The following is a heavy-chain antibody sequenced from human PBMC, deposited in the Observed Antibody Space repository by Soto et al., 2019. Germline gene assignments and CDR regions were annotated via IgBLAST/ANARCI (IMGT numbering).Heavy chain of an antibody. J-gene: IGHJ4*02. V-gene: IGHV3-30-3*01. CDR3: ATDSREGPGNY. CDR2: ISYDVSNK. D-gene: IGHD1-26*01. Sequence: QVQLVESGGGVVQPGRSLRLSCAASGFTFSNYVLHWVRQAPGKGLEWVAVISYDVSNKYYADSVKGRFSISRDNSKNTLYLQMNSLRVEDTAVYYCATDSREGPGNYWGQGTLVTVSS. CDR1: GFTFSNYV.